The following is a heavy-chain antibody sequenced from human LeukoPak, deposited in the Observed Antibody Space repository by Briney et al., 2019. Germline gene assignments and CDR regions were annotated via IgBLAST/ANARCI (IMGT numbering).Heavy chain of an antibody. CDR3: ARGRDGSEWLVPEAFDI. Sequence: SQTLSLTCTVSGGSISSGGYYWSWIRQPPGKGLEWSGYIYHSGSTYYNPSLKSRVTISVDRSKNQFSLKLSSVTAADTAVYYCARGRDGSEWLVPEAFDIWGQGTMVTVSS. CDR2: IYHSGST. D-gene: IGHD6-19*01. CDR1: GGSISSGGYY. V-gene: IGHV4-30-2*01. J-gene: IGHJ3*02.